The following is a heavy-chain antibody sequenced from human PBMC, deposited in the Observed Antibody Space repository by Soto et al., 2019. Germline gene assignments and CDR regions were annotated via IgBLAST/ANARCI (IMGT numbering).Heavy chain of an antibody. CDR2: ISLNGDST. Sequence: LSCSASGFGFGYFVVHWVRQAPGKGLEYVSAISLNGDSTFYADSVKGRFTTSRDNSKKILYLQMSSLRTEDTAVYYCAKGVYSNSFKTPFESWGQGTLVTVSS. CDR3: AKGVYSNSFKTPFES. CDR1: GFGFGYFV. V-gene: IGHV3-64D*08. J-gene: IGHJ4*02. D-gene: IGHD6-13*01.